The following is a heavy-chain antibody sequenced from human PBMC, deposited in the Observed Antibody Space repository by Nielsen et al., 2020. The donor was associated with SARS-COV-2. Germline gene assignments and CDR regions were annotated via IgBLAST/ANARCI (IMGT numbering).Heavy chain of an antibody. J-gene: IGHJ1*01. CDR1: GFTFSSYE. CDR3: ASHKFGEGH. CDR2: ISKSGTTK. D-gene: IGHD3-10*01. Sequence: GESLKISCAASGFTFSSYEMSWVRQAPGKGLEWISYISKSGTTKYYADSVKGRFTISRDNAKNSLFLQMNTLRAEDTAVYYCASHKFGEGHWGQGTLVSVSS. V-gene: IGHV3-48*03.